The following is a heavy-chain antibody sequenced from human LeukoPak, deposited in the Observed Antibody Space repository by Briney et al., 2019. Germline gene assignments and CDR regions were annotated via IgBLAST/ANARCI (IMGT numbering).Heavy chain of an antibody. CDR2: INHSGST. V-gene: IGHV4-34*01. CDR3: ARGGSYGYRRFDY. Sequence: PGGSLRLSCGASGFTFSSYWMTWVRQPPGKGLEWIGEINHSGSTNYNPSLKSRVTISVDTSKNQFSLKLSSVTAADTAVYYCARGGSYGYRRFDYWGQGTLVTVSS. CDR1: GFTFSSYW. D-gene: IGHD5-18*01. J-gene: IGHJ4*02.